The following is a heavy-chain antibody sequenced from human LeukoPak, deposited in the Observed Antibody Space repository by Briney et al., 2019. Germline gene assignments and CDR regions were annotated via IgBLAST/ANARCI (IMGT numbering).Heavy chain of an antibody. CDR2: MNPNSGNT. V-gene: IGHV1-8*03. CDR1: GYTFTSYD. D-gene: IGHD1-26*01. CDR3: AVGSDHRYYYYMDV. J-gene: IGHJ6*03. Sequence: ASVKVSCKPSGYTFTSYDINWVRQATGQGLEWMGWMNPNSGNTGYAQKFQGRVTITRNTSISTAYMELSSLRSEDTAVYYCAVGSDHRYYYYMDVWGKGTTVTVSS.